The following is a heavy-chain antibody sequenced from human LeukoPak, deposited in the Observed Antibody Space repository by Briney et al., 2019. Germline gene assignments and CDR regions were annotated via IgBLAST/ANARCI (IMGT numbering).Heavy chain of an antibody. CDR3: ARDQDVVVLLGVIAYDAFDI. J-gene: IGHJ3*02. CDR2: IKQDGNAK. D-gene: IGHD2-2*01. Sequence: GGSLRLSCAASGFTFSNYWMTWVRQAPGKGLEWVANIKQDGNAKYYVDSVKGRFTISRDNAKNSLYLQMNSLRAEDTAVYYCARDQDVVVLLGVIAYDAFDIWGQGTVVTVSS. V-gene: IGHV3-7*01. CDR1: GFTFSNYW.